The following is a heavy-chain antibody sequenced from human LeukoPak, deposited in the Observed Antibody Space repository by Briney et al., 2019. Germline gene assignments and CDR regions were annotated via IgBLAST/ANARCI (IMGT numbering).Heavy chain of an antibody. CDR3: ARPGDLTTNDAFDI. D-gene: IGHD4-11*01. J-gene: IGHJ3*02. CDR2: IYSGGST. CDR1: GFTVSSNY. V-gene: IGHV3-66*01. Sequence: GGSLRLSCAASGFTVSSNYMSWVRQAPGKGLEWASVIYSGGSTYYADSVKGRFTISRDNSKNTLYLQMNSLRAEDTAVYYCARPGDLTTNDAFDIWSQGTMVTVSS.